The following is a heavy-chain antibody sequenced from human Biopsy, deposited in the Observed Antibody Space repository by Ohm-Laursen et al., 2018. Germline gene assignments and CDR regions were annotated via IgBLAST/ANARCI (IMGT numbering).Heavy chain of an antibody. CDR2: IIPIFGTA. V-gene: IGHV1-69*13. CDR1: GGTFTNYA. CDR3: ARDALGGGSYRFFY. J-gene: IGHJ4*02. D-gene: IGHD1-26*01. Sequence: ASVKVSCKVSGGTFTNYAISWVRQAPGHGLEWMGGIIPIFGTANYAQKFQGRVTITADESTSTAYMELSSLRSDDTAVYYCARDALGGGSYRFFYWGQGSLVTVSS.